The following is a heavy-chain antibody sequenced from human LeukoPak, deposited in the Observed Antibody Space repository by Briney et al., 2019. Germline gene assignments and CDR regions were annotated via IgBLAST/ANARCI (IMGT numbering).Heavy chain of an antibody. J-gene: IGHJ4*02. Sequence: GSLRLSCASSGFPLKRFNMKLVRQAPGKGLGWVSHINIVNNAIYYSDSVKGRFTISRDNAKNSLYLQMNSLRAEDTAVYYCARDSGEGGTFDYWGQGTLVSVSS. CDR3: ARDSGEGGTFDY. CDR2: INIVNNAI. V-gene: IGHV3-48*04. CDR1: GFPLKRFN. D-gene: IGHD1-26*01.